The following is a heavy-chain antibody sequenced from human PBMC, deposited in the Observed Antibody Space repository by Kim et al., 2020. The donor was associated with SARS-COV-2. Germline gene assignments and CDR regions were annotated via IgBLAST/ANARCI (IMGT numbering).Heavy chain of an antibody. Sequence: GGSLRLSCAASGFTFSSYGMHWVRQAPGKGLEWVAVISYDGSNKYYADSVKGRFTISRDNSKNTLYLQMNSLRAEDTAVYYCSKDSRRGSYLDYWGQGTLVPVSS. D-gene: IGHD1-26*01. J-gene: IGHJ4*02. V-gene: IGHV3-30*18. CDR3: SKDSRRGSYLDY. CDR2: ISYDGSNK. CDR1: GFTFSSYG.